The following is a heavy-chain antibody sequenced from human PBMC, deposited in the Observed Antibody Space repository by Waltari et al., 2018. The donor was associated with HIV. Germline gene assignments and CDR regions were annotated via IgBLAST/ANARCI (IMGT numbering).Heavy chain of an antibody. CDR3: ARQRWELRKHFDS. V-gene: IGHV4-59*01. D-gene: IGHD1-26*01. CDR2: VYYSGTT. CDR1: GDSMSSNY. Sequence: QVQLQESGPGLVKPSETLSLPCTVSGDSMSSNYWSWIRQPPGKGLEWIGYVYYSGTTNYNPSLKSRVTISVDTSRTQFSLKLRSVTAADTAVYYCARQRWELRKHFDSWGRGTLVTVSS. J-gene: IGHJ4*02.